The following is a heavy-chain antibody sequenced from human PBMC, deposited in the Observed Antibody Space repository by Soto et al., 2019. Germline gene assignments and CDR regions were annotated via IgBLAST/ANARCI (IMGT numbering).Heavy chain of an antibody. CDR2: IYYSGST. D-gene: IGHD3-22*01. CDR1: GGSISSGGYS. CDR3: ARATKDYYDSSGYRFGAEYFQH. J-gene: IGHJ1*01. V-gene: IGHV4-61*08. Sequence: SETLSLTCAVSGGSISSGGYSWSWIRQPPGKGLEWIGYIYYSGSTNYNPSLKSRVTISVDTSKNQFSLKLSSVTAADTAVYYCARATKDYYDSSGYRFGAEYFQHWGQGTLVTVSS.